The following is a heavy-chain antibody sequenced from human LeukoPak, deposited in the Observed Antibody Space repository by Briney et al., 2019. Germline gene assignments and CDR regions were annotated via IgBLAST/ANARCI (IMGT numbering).Heavy chain of an antibody. D-gene: IGHD6-13*01. CDR1: GGSFSGYY. CDR2: INHSGST. J-gene: IGHJ6*02. Sequence: SETLPLTCAVYGGSFSGYYWSWIRQPPGKGLEWIGEINHSGSTNYNPSLKSRVTISVDTSKNQFSLKLSSVTAADTAVYYCARSAAGRYYYYYYGMDVWGQGTTVTVSS. V-gene: IGHV4-34*01. CDR3: ARSAAGRYYYYYYGMDV.